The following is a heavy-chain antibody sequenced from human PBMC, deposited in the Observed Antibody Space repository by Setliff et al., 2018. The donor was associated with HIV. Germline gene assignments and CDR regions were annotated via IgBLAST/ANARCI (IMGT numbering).Heavy chain of an antibody. CDR1: GDSISSGAYY. J-gene: IGHJ5*02. D-gene: IGHD3-9*01. Sequence: SETLSLTCTVSGDSISSGAYYWNWIRQHPGQGLEWIGYIYYSGNTYYNPSLKSRVSISVDTSKNQLSLKLRSVTAADTALYYRARVDHDVLTGYLFFGPWGQGTLVTVSS. CDR3: ARVDHDVLTGYLFFGP. V-gene: IGHV4-31*03. CDR2: IYYSGNT.